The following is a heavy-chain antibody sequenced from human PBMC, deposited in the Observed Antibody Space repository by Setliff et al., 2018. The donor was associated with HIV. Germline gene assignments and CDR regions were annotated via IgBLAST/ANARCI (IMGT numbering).Heavy chain of an antibody. CDR2: IYYSGST. CDR1: GGSITTDPYF. J-gene: IGHJ6*03. CDR3: ARSVDFGGSWIQDYYYMDV. V-gene: IGHV4-39*01. Sequence: SETLSLTCTVSGGSITTDPYFWGWIRQPPGKGLEWIGNIYYSGSTYYNPSLKSRVTISLDTSKNQFSLKLTSVTAADTGVYFCARSVDFGGSWIQDYYYMDVWGKGTTVTVS. D-gene: IGHD6-13*01.